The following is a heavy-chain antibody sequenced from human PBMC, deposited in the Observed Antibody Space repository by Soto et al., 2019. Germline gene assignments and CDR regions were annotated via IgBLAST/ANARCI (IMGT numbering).Heavy chain of an antibody. CDR2: IAFDSTQI. V-gene: IGHV3-30*18. CDR3: AKEGGGHVDYHYGMNV. J-gene: IGHJ6*02. CDR1: GFSFRDYA. D-gene: IGHD3-16*01. Sequence: QEQVVESGGGVVQPGTSLRLSCAASGFSFRDYAMYWVRQAPGKGLEWVALIAFDSTQIYYGDSMKGRFTISRDNSKDTEFLEINSVGPEDTAVSWCAKEGGGHVDYHYGMNVWGPGTTVTVSS.